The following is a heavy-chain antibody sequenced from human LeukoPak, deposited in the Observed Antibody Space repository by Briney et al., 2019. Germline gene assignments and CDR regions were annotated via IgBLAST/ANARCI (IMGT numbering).Heavy chain of an antibody. Sequence: PSETLSLTCAVYGGSFSGYYWSWIRQPPGKGLEWIGEINHSGSTNYNPSLKSRVTISVDTSKNQFSLKLSSVTAADTAVYYCARNFPSSSDAFDIWGQGTMVTVSS. CDR1: GGSFSGYY. CDR3: ARNFPSSSDAFDI. V-gene: IGHV4-34*01. D-gene: IGHD6-6*01. CDR2: INHSGST. J-gene: IGHJ3*02.